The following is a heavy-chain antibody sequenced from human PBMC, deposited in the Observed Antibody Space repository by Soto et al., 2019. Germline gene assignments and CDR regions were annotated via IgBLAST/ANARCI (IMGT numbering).Heavy chain of an antibody. V-gene: IGHV1-24*01. Sequence: QVELVQSGAEVKKPGASVKVSCKASGYTLSELPIHWVRQAPGKGLEWIGGFDSEDNETIFAQKFQGRVTLTEDSWTDTAYMDLSSLGSEDTAVYYCATDTSGMHYFDYWGQGTLVTVSS. CDR2: FDSEDNET. D-gene: IGHD6-19*01. CDR3: ATDTSGMHYFDY. CDR1: GYTLSELP. J-gene: IGHJ4*02.